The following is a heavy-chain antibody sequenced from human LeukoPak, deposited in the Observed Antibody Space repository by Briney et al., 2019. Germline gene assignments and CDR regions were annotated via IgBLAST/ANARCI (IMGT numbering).Heavy chain of an antibody. CDR1: GSTSSRNF. D-gene: IGHD1-26*01. CDR3: ASGAGWESGY. V-gene: IGHV3-7*01. J-gene: IGHJ4*02. Sequence: PGGSLRLSCAVSGSTSSRNFMGWVRQTPEKGLEWVANIDQDGSEKNYVDSVKGRFTISRDNAKNSLFLQMNSLRAEDTAIYYCASGAGWESGYWGQGTLVTVSS. CDR2: IDQDGSEK.